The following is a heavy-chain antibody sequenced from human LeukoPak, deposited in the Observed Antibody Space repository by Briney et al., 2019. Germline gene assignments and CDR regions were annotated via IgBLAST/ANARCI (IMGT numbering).Heavy chain of an antibody. CDR2: ISAYNGNT. CDR3: ARDGGTAMVTKKDLRY. J-gene: IGHJ4*02. Sequence: ASVKASCKASGYTFTSYGISWVRQAPGQGLEWMGWISAYNGNTNYAQKLQGRVTMTTDTSTSTAYMELRSLRSDDTAVYYCARDGGTAMVTKKDLRYWGQGTLVTVSS. V-gene: IGHV1-18*01. CDR1: GYTFTSYG. D-gene: IGHD5-18*01.